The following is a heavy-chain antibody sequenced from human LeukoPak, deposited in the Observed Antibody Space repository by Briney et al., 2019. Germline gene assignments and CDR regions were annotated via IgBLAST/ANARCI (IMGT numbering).Heavy chain of an antibody. CDR3: AKDNGYYSYYGMDV. J-gene: IGHJ6*02. Sequence: GGSLRLSCAASGFIFSSYAMSWVRQAPGKGLEWVSAISGSGGLTYYADSVKGRFTISRDNSKNTLYLQMNSLRAEDTAVYYCAKDNGYYSYYGMDVWGQGTTVTVSS. D-gene: IGHD2-8*01. CDR2: ISGSGGLT. V-gene: IGHV3-23*01. CDR1: GFIFSSYA.